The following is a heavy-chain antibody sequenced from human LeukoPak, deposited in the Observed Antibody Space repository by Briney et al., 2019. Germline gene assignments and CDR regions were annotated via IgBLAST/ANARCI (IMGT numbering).Heavy chain of an antibody. J-gene: IGHJ4*02. Sequence: GGSLRLSCAASGFTFSSYSMNWVRQAPGKGLEWASSISSSSSYIYYADSVKGRFTISRDNAKNSLYLQMNSLRAEDTAVYYCARAEWELLYFDYWGQGTLVTVSS. D-gene: IGHD1-26*01. CDR3: ARAEWELLYFDY. CDR2: ISSSSSYI. V-gene: IGHV3-21*01. CDR1: GFTFSSYS.